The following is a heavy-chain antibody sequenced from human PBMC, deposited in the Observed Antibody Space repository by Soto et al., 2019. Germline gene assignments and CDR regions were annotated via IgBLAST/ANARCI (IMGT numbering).Heavy chain of an antibody. D-gene: IGHD5-18*01. CDR1: GFTFSSYA. V-gene: IGHV3-30-3*01. CDR3: AREDSYGSFDY. CDR2: ISYDGSNK. Sequence: QVQLVESGGGVVRPGRSLRLSCAASGFTFSSYAMHWVRQAPGKGLEWVAVISYDGSNKYYADSVKGRFTISRDNSKNTLYLQMNSLRAEDTAVYYCAREDSYGSFDYWGQGTLVTVSS. J-gene: IGHJ4*02.